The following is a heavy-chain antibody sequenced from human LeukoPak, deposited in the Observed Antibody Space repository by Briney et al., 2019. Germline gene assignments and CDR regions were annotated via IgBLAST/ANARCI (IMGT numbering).Heavy chain of an antibody. V-gene: IGHV3-30*02. Sequence: GGSLRLSCAASGFTFSSYGMHWVRQAPGKGLEWVAFIRYDGSNKYYADSVKGRFTISRDNSKNTLYLQMNSLRAEDTAVYYCARGSWGDSYGPPHFDYWGQGTRVTVSS. D-gene: IGHD5-18*01. CDR3: ARGSWGDSYGPPHFDY. J-gene: IGHJ4*02. CDR2: IRYDGSNK. CDR1: GFTFSSYG.